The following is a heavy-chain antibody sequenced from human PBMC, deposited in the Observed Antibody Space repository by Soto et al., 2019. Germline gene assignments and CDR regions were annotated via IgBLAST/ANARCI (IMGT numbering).Heavy chain of an antibody. CDR3: ARDRVRGRYGMDV. J-gene: IGHJ6*02. Sequence: PSETLSLTCTVSGGSISSGGYYWSWIRQHPGKGLEWIGYIYYSGSTYYNPSLKSRVTISVDTSKNQFSLKLSSVTAADTAVYYCARDRVRGRYGMDVWGQGTTVTVSS. V-gene: IGHV4-31*03. CDR2: IYYSGST. D-gene: IGHD1-26*01. CDR1: GGSISSGGYY.